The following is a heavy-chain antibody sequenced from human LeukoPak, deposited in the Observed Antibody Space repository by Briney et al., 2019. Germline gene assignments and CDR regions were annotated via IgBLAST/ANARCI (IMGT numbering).Heavy chain of an antibody. CDR2: ISYDGSNK. V-gene: IGHV3-30-3*01. CDR3: ARAIVFTSSFDY. Sequence: GGSLRLSCAASGFTFSSYAMHWVRQAPGKGLEWVAVISYDGSNKYYADSVKGRFTISRDNSKNTLYLQMNSLRAEDTAVYYCARAIVFTSSFDYWGQGTPVTVSS. CDR1: GFTFSSYA. J-gene: IGHJ4*02. D-gene: IGHD1-26*01.